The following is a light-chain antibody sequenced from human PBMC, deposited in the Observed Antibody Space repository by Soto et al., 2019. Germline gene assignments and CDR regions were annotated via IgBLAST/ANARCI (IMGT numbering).Light chain of an antibody. Sequence: QSALTQPPSASGSPGQSVTISCTGTSSDVGGYNYVSWYQQHPGKAPKLMIYEVSKRPSGVPDRVSGSKSGNTASLTVSGLQAEDEADYYCSSYAGSNLWVVGGGTKLTVL. V-gene: IGLV2-8*01. CDR3: SSYAGSNLWV. CDR1: SSDVGGYNY. J-gene: IGLJ3*02. CDR2: EVS.